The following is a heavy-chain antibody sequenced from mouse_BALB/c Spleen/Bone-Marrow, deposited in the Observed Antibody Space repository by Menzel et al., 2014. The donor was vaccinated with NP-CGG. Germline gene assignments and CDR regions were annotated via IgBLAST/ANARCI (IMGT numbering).Heavy chain of an antibody. CDR2: IRNKGKGYTT. J-gene: IGHJ1*01. Sequence: EVKLVESGGGLVQPGGSLRLSCATSGFTFTDYYMSWVRQPPGRALEWLGFIRNKGKGYTTEYSASVKGRFTISRDNSRSILYLQMNTLRAEDSATYYCARDINYDIYWYFDVWGAGTTVTVSS. CDR1: GFTFTDYY. D-gene: IGHD2-4*01. CDR3: ARDINYDIYWYFDV. V-gene: IGHV7-3*02.